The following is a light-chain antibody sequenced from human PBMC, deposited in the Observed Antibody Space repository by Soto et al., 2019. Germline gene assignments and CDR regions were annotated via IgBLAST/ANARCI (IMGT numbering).Light chain of an antibody. CDR3: SSYTSSITYV. CDR1: SSDVGGYHY. CDR2: DVS. J-gene: IGLJ1*01. Sequence: LTQPASVSGSPGQSITISCTGTSSDVGGYHYVSWYQQYPGKAPKVMIYDVSNRPSGVSNRFSGSKSGTTASLTISGLQAEDEADYYCSSYTSSITYVFGTGTKVTVL. V-gene: IGLV2-14*01.